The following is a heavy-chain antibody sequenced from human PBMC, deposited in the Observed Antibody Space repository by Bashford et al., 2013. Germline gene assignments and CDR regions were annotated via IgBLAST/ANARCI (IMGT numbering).Heavy chain of an antibody. J-gene: IGHJ4*02. CDR3: AKWDILTGYFDY. V-gene: IGHV3-23*01. CDR2: ISGSGGST. Sequence: GSLRLSCAASGFTFSSYAMSWVRQAPGKGLEWVSAISGSGGSTYYADSVKGRFTISRDNSKNTLYLQMNSLRAEDTAVYYCAKWDILTGYFDYWGQGTLVTVSS. CDR1: GFTFSSYA. D-gene: IGHD3-9*01.